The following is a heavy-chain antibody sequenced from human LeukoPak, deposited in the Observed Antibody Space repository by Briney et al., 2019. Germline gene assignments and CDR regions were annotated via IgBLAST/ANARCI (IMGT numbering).Heavy chain of an antibody. CDR2: INASNTTK. V-gene: IGHV3-48*01. CDR3: TRVLAFSSSWRS. D-gene: IGHD6-13*01. CDR1: GFTFATYN. Sequence: PGGSLRLSCATSGFTFATYNMYWVRQAPGKGPEWIAYINASNTTKYYADSVKGRFTISGDNAKTSLFLQMNSLRAGDTAVYYCTRVLAFSSSWRSWGQGTLVTVSS. J-gene: IGHJ5*02.